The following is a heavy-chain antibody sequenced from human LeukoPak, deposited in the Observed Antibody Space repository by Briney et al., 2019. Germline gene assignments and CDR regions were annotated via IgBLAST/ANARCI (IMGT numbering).Heavy chain of an antibody. CDR1: GGSFSGYY. CDR2: INHSGST. D-gene: IGHD3-9*01. J-gene: IGHJ5*02. CDR3: ARSLRYFDWLRAWFDP. Sequence: SETLSLTCAVYGGSFSGYYWSWIRQPPGKGLEWIGEINHSGSTNYNPSLKSRVTISVDTSKNQFSLKLSSVTAADTAVYYWARSLRYFDWLRAWFDPWGQGTLVTVSS. V-gene: IGHV4-34*01.